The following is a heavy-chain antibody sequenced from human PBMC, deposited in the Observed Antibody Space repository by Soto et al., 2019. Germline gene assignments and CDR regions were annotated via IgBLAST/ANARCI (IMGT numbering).Heavy chain of an antibody. CDR3: ARGTSTLPN. CDR1: GFTFSNYD. D-gene: IGHD3-16*01. Sequence: GGSLRLSCEVSGFTFSNYDMSWVRQGPGKGLEWVSSVSTSGGNTFYADSVKGRFAISRDNSKSTLFLQMNGLRVEDAALYYCARGTSTLPNWGQGTLVTVSS. J-gene: IGHJ4*02. CDR2: VSTSGGNT. V-gene: IGHV3-23*01.